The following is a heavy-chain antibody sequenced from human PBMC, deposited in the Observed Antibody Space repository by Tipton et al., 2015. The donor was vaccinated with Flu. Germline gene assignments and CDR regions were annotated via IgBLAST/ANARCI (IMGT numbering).Heavy chain of an antibody. J-gene: IGHJ3*02. Sequence: EVQLVQTGGGLIQPGGSLRLSCAASGFIVSSDYMSWVRQAPGKGLEWVSVIYSSDSTSYADSVRGRFTNSRDNSKNTLYLQMNNLRVDDTAVYYCAKRFCSSSTCYIPDALITWGQGTMVTVSS. V-gene: IGHV3-53*02. CDR1: GFIVSSDY. CDR2: IYSSDST. CDR3: AKRFCSSSTCYIPDALIT. D-gene: IGHD2-2*01.